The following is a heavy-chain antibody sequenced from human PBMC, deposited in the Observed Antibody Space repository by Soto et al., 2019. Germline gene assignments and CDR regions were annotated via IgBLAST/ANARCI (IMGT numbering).Heavy chain of an antibody. V-gene: IGHV3-15*01. CDR3: TTESTYYDFWSGHFHYYGMDV. D-gene: IGHD3-3*01. CDR1: GFTLRNAW. CDR2: IKSKTDGGTT. J-gene: IGHJ6*02. Sequence: SLRLSCAASGFTLRNAWMSWVRQAPGKGLEWVGRIKSKTDGGTTDYAAPVKGRFTISRDDSKNTLYLQMNSLKTEDTAVYYCTTESTYYDFWSGHFHYYGMDVWGQGTTVTVSS.